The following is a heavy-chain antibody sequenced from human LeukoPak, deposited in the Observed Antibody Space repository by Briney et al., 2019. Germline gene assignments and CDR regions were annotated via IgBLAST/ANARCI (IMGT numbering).Heavy chain of an antibody. CDR1: GWSFSGYY. J-gene: IGHJ4*02. Sequence: SETLSLTCAVYGWSFSGYYWSWIRQPPGKGLDWNGEINHRGWTNYNPSLKSRVTISVDTSKNQFSLKLSSVTAADTAVYYCARAGIAAAGFDYWGQGTLVTVSS. V-gene: IGHV4-34*01. CDR3: ARAGIAAAGFDY. D-gene: IGHD6-13*01. CDR2: INHRGWT.